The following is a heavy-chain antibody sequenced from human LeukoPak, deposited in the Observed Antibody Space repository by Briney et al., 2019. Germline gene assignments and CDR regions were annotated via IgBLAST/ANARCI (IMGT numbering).Heavy chain of an antibody. J-gene: IGHJ4*02. V-gene: IGHV4-39*01. CDR3: ARQVIGDCYNQ. CDR2: IYYSGST. Sequence: SETLSLTCTVSGGPISSSSYYWGWIRQPPGKGLEWIGSIYYSGSTYYNPSLKSRVTISVDTSKNQFSLKLSSVTAADTAVYYCARQVIGDCYNQWGQGTLVTVSS. CDR1: GGPISSSSYY. D-gene: IGHD2-21*02.